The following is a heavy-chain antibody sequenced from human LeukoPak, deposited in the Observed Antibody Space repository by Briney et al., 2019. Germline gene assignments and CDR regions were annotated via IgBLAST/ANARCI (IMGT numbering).Heavy chain of an antibody. CDR3: ARKDGRDAFDI. D-gene: IGHD5-24*01. V-gene: IGHV4-30-4*08. Sequence: SETLSLTCAVYGGSFSGYYWSWIRQPPGKGLEWIGYIYYSGSTYYNPSLKSRVTISVDTSKNQFSLKLSSVTAADTAVYYCARKDGRDAFDIWGQGTMVTVSS. CDR2: IYYSGST. J-gene: IGHJ3*02. CDR1: GGSFSGYY.